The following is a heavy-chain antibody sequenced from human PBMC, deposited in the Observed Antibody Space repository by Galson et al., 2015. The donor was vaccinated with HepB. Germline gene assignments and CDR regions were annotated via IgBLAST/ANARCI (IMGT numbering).Heavy chain of an antibody. V-gene: IGHV3-23*01. J-gene: IGHJ5*02. Sequence: SLRLSCAASGFTFSNYGMSWVRQAPGKGLEWVSGISVSGGRTYYADSVKGRFTVSGDNSKNTFYMQMNTLRAEDTAVYYCAKEPESAYGDDPYWFDPWGQGTLLTASP. CDR2: ISVSGGRT. D-gene: IGHD4-17*01. CDR1: GFTFSNYG. CDR3: AKEPESAYGDDPYWFDP.